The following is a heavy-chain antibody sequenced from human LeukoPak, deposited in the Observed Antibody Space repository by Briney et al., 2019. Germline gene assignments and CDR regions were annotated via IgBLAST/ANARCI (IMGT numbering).Heavy chain of an antibody. Sequence: PGGSLRLSCTASGFTFNNYAMTWVRQAPGKGLEWVSAITGSGAYTNYADSVKGRFTISRDNAKNSLYLQMNSLRAEDTAVYYCAELGITMIGGVWGKGTTVTISS. CDR3: AELGITMIGGV. D-gene: IGHD3-10*02. J-gene: IGHJ6*04. CDR1: GFTFNNYA. V-gene: IGHV3-23*01. CDR2: ITGSGAYT.